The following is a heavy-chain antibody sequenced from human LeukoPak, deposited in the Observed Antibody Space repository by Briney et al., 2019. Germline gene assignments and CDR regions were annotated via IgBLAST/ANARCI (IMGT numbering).Heavy chain of an antibody. Sequence: ASVKVFRKASGYTFTSYGISWVRQAPGQGLEWMGWISAYNGNTNYAQKLQGRVTMTTDTSTSTAYMELRSLRSDDTAVYYCARAPGDIVVVPAAILDYWGQGTLVTVSS. V-gene: IGHV1-18*01. CDR2: ISAYNGNT. D-gene: IGHD2-2*01. J-gene: IGHJ4*02. CDR3: ARAPGDIVVVPAAILDY. CDR1: GYTFTSYG.